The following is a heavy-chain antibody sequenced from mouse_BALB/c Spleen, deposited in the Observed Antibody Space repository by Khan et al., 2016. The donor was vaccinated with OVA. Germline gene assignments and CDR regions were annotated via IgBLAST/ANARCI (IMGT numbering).Heavy chain of an antibody. CDR1: GFTFNNYA. V-gene: IGHV5-9-3*01. CDR3: ARQGGIYDGPFDY. Sequence: EVELVESGGGLVKPGGSLKLSCAASGFTFNNYAMSWVRQTPEKRLEWVATVSSGGSYTYSPDSVKGRFTISRDNAKNTLYLQMNSLRSEDTAMYYCARQGGIYDGPFDYRGQGTTLTVSA. CDR2: VSSGGSYT. J-gene: IGHJ2*01. D-gene: IGHD2-3*01.